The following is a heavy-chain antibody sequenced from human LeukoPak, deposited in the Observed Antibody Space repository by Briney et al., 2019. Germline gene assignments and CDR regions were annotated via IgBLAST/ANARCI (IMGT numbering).Heavy chain of an antibody. D-gene: IGHD3-10*01. V-gene: IGHV4-59*01. J-gene: IGHJ4*02. Sequence: SETLSLTCTVSGGSISSYYWSWIRQPPGKGLEWIGYIYYSGSANYNPSLKSRVTISVDTSKNQFSLKLSSVTAADTAVYYCARGLRGSGSYAPTRYYFDYWGQGTLVTVSS. CDR3: ARGLRGSGSYAPTRYYFDY. CDR1: GGSISSYY. CDR2: IYYSGSA.